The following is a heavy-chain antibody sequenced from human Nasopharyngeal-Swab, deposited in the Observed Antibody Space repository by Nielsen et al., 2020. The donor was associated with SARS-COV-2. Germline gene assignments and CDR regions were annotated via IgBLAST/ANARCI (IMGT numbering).Heavy chain of an antibody. CDR2: IWYDGSNK. Sequence: GGSLRLSCAASGFTFSSYGMHWVRQAPGKGLEWVAVIWYDGSNKYYADSVKGRFTISRDNSKNTLYLQMNSLRAEDTAVYYCARGTGGSGSLDYWGQGTLVTVSS. CDR3: ARGTGGSGSLDY. J-gene: IGHJ4*02. D-gene: IGHD6-19*01. CDR1: GFTFSSYG. V-gene: IGHV3-33*01.